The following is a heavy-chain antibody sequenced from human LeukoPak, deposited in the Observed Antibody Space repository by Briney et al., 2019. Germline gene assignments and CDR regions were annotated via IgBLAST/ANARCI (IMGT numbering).Heavy chain of an antibody. V-gene: IGHV4-34*01. CDR2: INHSGST. J-gene: IGHJ4*02. CDR1: GGSFSGYY. CDR3: ARLVVVPGGYDY. D-gene: IGHD2-2*01. Sequence: PSETLSLTCAVYGGSFSGYYWSWIRQPPGKGLEWIGEINHSGSTNYNPSLKSRVTISVDTSKNQSSLKLSSVTAADTAVYYCARLVVVPGGYDYWGQGTLVTVSS.